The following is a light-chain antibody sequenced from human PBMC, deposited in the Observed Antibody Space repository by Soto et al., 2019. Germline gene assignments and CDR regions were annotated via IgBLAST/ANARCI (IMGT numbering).Light chain of an antibody. CDR3: QQRSNWPPRIT. CDR1: QSVGSN. Sequence: IVMTQSPATVSVSLGERATLSCRASQSVGSNLAWYQQKPGQPPRLLIYGASTRATGIPARFSGSGSGTDFTLTISSLEPEDFAVYYCQQRSNWPPRITFGQGTRLENK. V-gene: IGKV3-15*01. CDR2: GAS. J-gene: IGKJ5*01.